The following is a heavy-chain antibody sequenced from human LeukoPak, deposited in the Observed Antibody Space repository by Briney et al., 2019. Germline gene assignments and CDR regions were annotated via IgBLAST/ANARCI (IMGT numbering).Heavy chain of an antibody. CDR2: MFYGGTT. J-gene: IGHJ2*01. D-gene: IGHD4-23*01. CDR1: GDSLSRSS. CDR3: VRHWVHDFGGSDWYFDL. V-gene: IGHV4-59*08. Sequence: NPSETLSLTRTVSGDSLSRSSWSWIRQSPGGGLEWIGYMFYGGTTNHNPSLKGRVTMSMVTSKDQFSLSLSSVTAADTAVYFCVRHWVHDFGGSDWYFDLWGRGTLVTVSS.